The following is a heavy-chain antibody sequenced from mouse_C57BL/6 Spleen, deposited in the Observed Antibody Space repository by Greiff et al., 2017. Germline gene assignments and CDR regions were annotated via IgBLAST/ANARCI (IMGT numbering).Heavy chain of an antibody. J-gene: IGHJ4*01. CDR3: ARYYGHYYAMDY. V-gene: IGHV1-64*01. Sequence: QVQLQQSGAELVKPGASVKLSCKASGYTFTSYWMHWVKQRPGQGLEWIGMIHPNSGSTNYNEKFKSKATLTVDKSSSTAYMQLSSLTSEDSAVYYCARYYGHYYAMDYWGQGTSVTVSS. D-gene: IGHD1-1*01. CDR1: GYTFTSYW. CDR2: IHPNSGST.